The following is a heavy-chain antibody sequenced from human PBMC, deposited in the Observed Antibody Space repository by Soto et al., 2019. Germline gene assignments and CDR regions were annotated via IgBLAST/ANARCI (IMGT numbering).Heavy chain of an antibody. CDR3: ARGSSIAGLYYGMDV. J-gene: IGHJ6*02. V-gene: IGHV4-31*03. CDR1: GGSISSGGYY. D-gene: IGHD6-6*01. Sequence: QVQLQESGPGLVKPSQTLSLPCTVSGGSISSGGYYWTWIRQHPGKDLEWIGYNYYSGITYYNPSLKSRVTISLDTSKHQFSLKLSSVTAADTAVYYCARGSSIAGLYYGMDVWGQGTTVTVS. CDR2: NYYSGIT.